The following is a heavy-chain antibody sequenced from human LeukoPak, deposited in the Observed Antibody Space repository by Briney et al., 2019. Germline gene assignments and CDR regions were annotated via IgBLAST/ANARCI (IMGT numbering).Heavy chain of an antibody. J-gene: IGHJ6*02. CDR3: AALREENVMDV. CDR1: GYTLTELS. CDR2: FDPEDGET. Sequence: GASVKVSFKVSGYTLTELSMHWVRQAPGKGGEWMGRFDPEDGETIYAQKVQGIVTMPQDTSTDTTYMELSSLRSDDTGVYYCAALREENVMDVWGQGTTVTVSS. V-gene: IGHV1-24*01.